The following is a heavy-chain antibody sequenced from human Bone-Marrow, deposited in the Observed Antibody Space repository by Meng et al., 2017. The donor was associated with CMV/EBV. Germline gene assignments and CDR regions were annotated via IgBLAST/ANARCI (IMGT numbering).Heavy chain of an antibody. D-gene: IGHD1-26*01. Sequence: SVKVSCKASGGTFSSYAISWVRQAPGQGLEWMGGIIPILGIANYAQKFQGRVTITADKSTSTAYMELSSLRSEDTAVYYCARISAAEGNNWFDPWGQGPLVTVSS. CDR1: GGTFSSYA. CDR2: IIPILGIA. CDR3: ARISAAEGNNWFDP. V-gene: IGHV1-69*10. J-gene: IGHJ5*02.